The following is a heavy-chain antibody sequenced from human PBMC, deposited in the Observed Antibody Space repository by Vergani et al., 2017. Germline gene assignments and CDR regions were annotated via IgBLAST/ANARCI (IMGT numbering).Heavy chain of an antibody. V-gene: IGHV4-34*01. J-gene: IGHJ4*02. CDR2: VNHGRST. Sequence: QVQLQEWGAGLLKTSETLSLTCGVSGGSFSDYYWSWIRQAPGMGLEWIGEVNHGRSTNYNPSLKSRVSISVATSKNQFSLQLTSVTAADSALYFCASIARAPTRRNPPPDYWGQGILVTVSS. CDR3: ASIARAPTRRNPPPDY. D-gene: IGHD3-16*02. CDR1: GGSFSDYY.